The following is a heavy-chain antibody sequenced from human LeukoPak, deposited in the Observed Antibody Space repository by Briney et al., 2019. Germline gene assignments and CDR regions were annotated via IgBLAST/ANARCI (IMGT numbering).Heavy chain of an antibody. CDR2: ISAYNGDT. CDR1: GYTFETYG. Sequence: ASVKVSCKASGYTFETYGISWVRQAPGQGLEWMGWISAYNGDTNYAQMLQGRVTVTTDTSTSTAYMELRSLRSDDTAVYYCARDRYVAGSPPGYWGQGTLVTVSS. V-gene: IGHV1-18*04. D-gene: IGHD6-19*01. CDR3: ARDRYVAGSPPGY. J-gene: IGHJ4*02.